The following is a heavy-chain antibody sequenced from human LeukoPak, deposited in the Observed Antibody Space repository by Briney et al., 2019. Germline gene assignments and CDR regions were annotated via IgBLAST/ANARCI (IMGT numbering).Heavy chain of an antibody. CDR3: ARDEPIGVFDI. D-gene: IGHD1-14*01. V-gene: IGHV3-21*01. J-gene: IGHJ3*02. Sequence: PGGSLRLSCAASGFTFSSYSMNWVRQAPGKGLEWVSSISTSSSYIYYADSLKGRFTISRDNAKNSLYLQMNSLRAEDTAVYYCARDEPIGVFDIWGQGIMVTVSS. CDR1: GFTFSSYS. CDR2: ISTSSSYI.